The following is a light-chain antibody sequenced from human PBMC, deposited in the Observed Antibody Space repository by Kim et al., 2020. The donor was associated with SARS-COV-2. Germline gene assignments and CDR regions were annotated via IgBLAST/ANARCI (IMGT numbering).Light chain of an antibody. Sequence: DIQMTQSPSSLSASVGDRVTITCRASHDINTYLAWFQQRPGNAAKLLIHAASILQSGVPARFSGSGSGTDFTLTISVLQPEDASTYYCQQYDSAPQTFGQGTKVDIK. CDR3: QQYDSAPQT. CDR1: HDINTY. CDR2: AAS. V-gene: IGKV1-27*01. J-gene: IGKJ1*01.